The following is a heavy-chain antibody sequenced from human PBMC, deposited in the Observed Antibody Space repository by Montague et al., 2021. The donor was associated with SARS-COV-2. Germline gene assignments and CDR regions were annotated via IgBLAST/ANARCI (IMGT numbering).Heavy chain of an antibody. Sequence: SETLSLTCIVSGESIDRGTYYWGWIRQSPGKGLEWIGSLSSSGSTYYNPSLRSRVTISMDTSKNHFSLKVNSVTATDTAVYFCARPGSVSDWFYFDDWGQGTLVSVSS. J-gene: IGHJ4*02. CDR2: LSSSGST. CDR3: ARPGSVSDWFYFDD. V-gene: IGHV4-39*02. D-gene: IGHD3-9*01. CDR1: GESIDRGTYY.